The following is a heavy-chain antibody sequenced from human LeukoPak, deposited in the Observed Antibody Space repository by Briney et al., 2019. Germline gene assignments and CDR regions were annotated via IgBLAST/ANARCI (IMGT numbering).Heavy chain of an antibody. D-gene: IGHD3-22*01. CDR1: GFTFSSFG. CDR2: VSYDASNQ. V-gene: IGHV3-30*18. CDR3: AKGGGNYYDSSGYYNYFDY. Sequence: GGSLRLSCAASGFTFSSFGMHWVRQVPGKGLEWVAVVSYDASNQYYADSVKGRFTISRDNSKNTLYLQMNSLRAEDTAVYHCAKGGGNYYDSSGYYNYFDYWGQGTLVTVSS. J-gene: IGHJ4*02.